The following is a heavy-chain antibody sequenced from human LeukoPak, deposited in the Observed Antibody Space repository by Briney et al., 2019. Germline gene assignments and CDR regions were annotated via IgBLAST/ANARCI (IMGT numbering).Heavy chain of an antibody. Sequence: PGGSLRLSCAASGFTFSSYVMSWVRQAPGKGLEWVSGISGSGGGTYYADSVKGRFTISRDNSKNTLYLQMNSLRAEDTAVYYCAKDRHYYGSGSYPPHWGQGTLVTVSS. J-gene: IGHJ4*02. CDR2: ISGSGGGT. CDR1: GFTFSSYV. V-gene: IGHV3-23*01. CDR3: AKDRHYYGSGSYPPH. D-gene: IGHD3-10*01.